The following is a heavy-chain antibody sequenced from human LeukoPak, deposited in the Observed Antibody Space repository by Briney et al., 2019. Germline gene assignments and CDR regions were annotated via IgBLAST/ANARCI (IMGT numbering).Heavy chain of an antibody. D-gene: IGHD6-13*01. CDR2: MSYSGST. CDR3: AKHRAEGSSNGHYNWFDP. V-gene: IGHV4-59*08. CDR1: GDSITSCY. J-gene: IGHJ5*02. Sequence: SETLSLTCTVSGDSITSCYWSWIRQPPGKGLEWIGSMSYSGSTNYNPSLKSRVTMSVDTTKNQFSLRLNSVTAADTTVYYCAKHRAEGSSNGHYNWFDPWGQGTLVTVSS.